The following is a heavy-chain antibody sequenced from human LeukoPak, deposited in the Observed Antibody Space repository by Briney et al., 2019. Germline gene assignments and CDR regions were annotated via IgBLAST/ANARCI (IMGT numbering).Heavy chain of an antibody. CDR3: AKVTARELWSGYYTFDY. V-gene: IGHV3-23*01. Sequence: PGGSLRLSCAASGFTFSSYAMSWVRQAPGEGLEWVSAISGSGGSTYYADSVKGRFTISRDNSKNTLYLQMNSLRAEDTAVYYCAKVTARELWSGYYTFDYWGQGTLVTVSS. J-gene: IGHJ4*02. CDR2: ISGSGGST. CDR1: GFTFSSYA. D-gene: IGHD3-3*01.